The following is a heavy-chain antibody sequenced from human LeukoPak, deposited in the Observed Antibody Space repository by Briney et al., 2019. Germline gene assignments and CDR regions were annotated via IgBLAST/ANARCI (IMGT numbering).Heavy chain of an antibody. CDR3: ARGLTGYSSSWTDYYFDY. J-gene: IGHJ4*02. CDR2: MNPNSGNT. V-gene: IGHV1-8*01. CDR1: GYTFTSYD. Sequence: ASVKVSCKASGYTFTSYDINWVRQATGQGLEWMGWMNPNSGNTGYAQKFQGRVTMTRNTSISTAYMELSSLRSEDTAVYYCARGLTGYSSSWTDYYFDYWGQGTLVTVSS. D-gene: IGHD6-13*01.